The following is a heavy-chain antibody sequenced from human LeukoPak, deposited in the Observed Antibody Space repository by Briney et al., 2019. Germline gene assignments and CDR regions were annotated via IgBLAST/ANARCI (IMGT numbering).Heavy chain of an antibody. V-gene: IGHV3-7*01. Sequence: PGGSLRLSCAASGLTFSNYWMTWVRQAPGKGLEWVANVNQDGSNKFYVDSVKGRFTVSRDNAKNSLYLQMNSLRAEDTAVYYCAKFGGVSDYWGQGTLVTVSS. D-gene: IGHD2-8*02. CDR1: GLTFSNYW. J-gene: IGHJ4*02. CDR2: VNQDGSNK. CDR3: AKFGGVSDY.